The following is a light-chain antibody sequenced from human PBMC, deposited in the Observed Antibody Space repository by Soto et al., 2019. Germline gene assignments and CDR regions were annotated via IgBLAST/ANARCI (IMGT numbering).Light chain of an antibody. V-gene: IGKV3-11*01. Sequence: EVVLTQSPATLSLSPGETATLSCRASQRIGSYLAWYQQRPGQAPRLLIYDAFNRATGIPARFRGSGSGTDFTLTISSLEPEDFAVYYCQHRYNWPPSFGQGTKVEIK. CDR1: QRIGSY. CDR2: DAF. J-gene: IGKJ1*01. CDR3: QHRYNWPPS.